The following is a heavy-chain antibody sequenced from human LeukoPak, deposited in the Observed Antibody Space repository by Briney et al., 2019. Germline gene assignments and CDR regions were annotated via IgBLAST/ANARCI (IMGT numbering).Heavy chain of an antibody. CDR3: AKPRVGGTYGDYEFLVDF. CDR2: ISYDGRNK. V-gene: IGHV3-30-3*02. D-gene: IGHD4-17*01. CDR1: GFTFSNYA. J-gene: IGHJ4*02. Sequence: PGGSLRLSCAASGFTFSNYAMQWVRQAPGKGLERVAVISYDGRNKQYADSAKGRFTISRDNSKNPLYLQMNSLRAEDTAVYYCAKPRVGGTYGDYEFLVDFWGQGTLVTVSS.